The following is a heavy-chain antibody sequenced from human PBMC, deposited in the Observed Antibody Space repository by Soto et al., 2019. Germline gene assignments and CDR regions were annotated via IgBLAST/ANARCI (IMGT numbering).Heavy chain of an antibody. V-gene: IGHV1-8*02. CDR3: ARGQQLLLNSDAFDI. J-gene: IGHJ3*02. CDR1: GYTFSHYD. D-gene: IGHD2-15*01. Sequence: ASVKVSCKASGYTFSHYDIYWVRQAPGQGLEWMGWMNPKTGNTGYAQNLQGRVTMTRNSAISTAYMEPSSLTSDDTAVYYCARGQQLLLNSDAFDIWGQGTMVTVSS. CDR2: MNPKTGNT.